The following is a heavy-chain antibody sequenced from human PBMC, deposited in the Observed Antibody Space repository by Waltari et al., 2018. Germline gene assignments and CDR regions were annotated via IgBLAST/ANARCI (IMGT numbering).Heavy chain of an antibody. CDR2: IYYSGST. V-gene: IGHV4-59*01. Sequence: QVQLQESGPGLVKPSETLSLTCTDSGGSMSSYYWNWIRQPPGKGLEWIGYIYYSGSTNYNPSLKSRVTISVDTSKNQFSLKLSSVTAADTAVYYCAFTKDFWSGFDYWGQGTLVTVSS. CDR1: GGSMSSYY. CDR3: AFTKDFWSGFDY. J-gene: IGHJ4*02. D-gene: IGHD3-3*01.